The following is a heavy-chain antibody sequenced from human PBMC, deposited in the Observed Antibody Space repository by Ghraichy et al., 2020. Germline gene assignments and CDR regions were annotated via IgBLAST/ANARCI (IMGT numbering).Heavy chain of an antibody. CDR3: ARHTPDPFTGYLDGFFDS. CDR2: IYYTGST. V-gene: IGHV4-39*01. J-gene: IGHJ4*02. D-gene: IGHD3-9*01. CDR1: GGSMSSRNHN. Sequence: SENLSLTCAVSGGSMSSRNHNWGWIRQPPGQGLEWIGRIYYTGSTNYNPSLESRVSMSVDTSKNQFSLKLRSVTAADTAVYYCARHTPDPFTGYLDGFFDSWGQGALLTVSS.